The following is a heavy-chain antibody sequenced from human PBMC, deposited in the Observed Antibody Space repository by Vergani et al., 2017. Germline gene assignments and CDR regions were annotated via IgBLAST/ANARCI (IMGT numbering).Heavy chain of an antibody. V-gene: IGHV3-43D*04. J-gene: IGHJ4*02. CDR1: GFTFDDYA. CDR3: AKEKSSSGPFDY. Sequence: EVQLVESGGVVVQPGGSLRLSCAASGFTFDDYAMHWVRQAPGKCLEWVSLISWDGGSTYYADSVKGRFTISRDNSKNSLYLQMNSLRAEDTALYYCAKEKSSSGPFDYWGQGTLVTVSS. CDR2: ISWDGGST. D-gene: IGHD6-19*01.